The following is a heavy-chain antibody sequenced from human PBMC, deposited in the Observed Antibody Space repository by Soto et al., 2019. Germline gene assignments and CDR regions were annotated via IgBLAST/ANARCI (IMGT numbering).Heavy chain of an antibody. D-gene: IGHD2-2*01. CDR2: INHSGGT. V-gene: IGHV4-34*01. J-gene: IGHJ4*02. Sequence: QVPLQPWGAGLLKPSETMSLRCGVYDGSFSPYFCSWIRQPPGKGLEWIGEINHSGGTIYNPSLMSRVAISGDTSNNQFSLKLSSVTAADTAVYYCAISTMPRTGDLVYWGQGTLCTVSS. CDR3: AISTMPRTGDLVY. CDR1: DGSFSPYF.